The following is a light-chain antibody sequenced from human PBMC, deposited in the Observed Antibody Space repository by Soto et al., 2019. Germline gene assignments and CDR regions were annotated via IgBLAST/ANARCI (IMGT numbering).Light chain of an antibody. Sequence: QSALTQPASVSGSPGQSITISCTGTSSDLGSYNYVSWYQQYPGKAPRLLIYEATNRPSGVSNRFSGSKSGNTASLTISGLQAEDDADYYCCSYRSSRTWVFGGGTKLTVL. V-gene: IGLV2-14*01. J-gene: IGLJ3*02. CDR2: EAT. CDR1: SSDLGSYNY. CDR3: CSYRSSRTWV.